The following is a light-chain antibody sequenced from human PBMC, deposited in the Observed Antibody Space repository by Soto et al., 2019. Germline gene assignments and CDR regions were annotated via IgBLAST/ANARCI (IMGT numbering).Light chain of an antibody. V-gene: IGLV2-14*01. CDR3: SSYTSSSTRV. CDR2: EVS. J-gene: IGLJ1*01. Sequence: LTQPASVSGSPGQSITISCTGTSSDVGGYNYVSWYQQHPGKAPKLMIYEVSNRPSGVSNRFSGSKSGNTASLTISGLQAEDEADYYCSSYTSSSTRVFGTGTKVTV. CDR1: SSDVGGYNY.